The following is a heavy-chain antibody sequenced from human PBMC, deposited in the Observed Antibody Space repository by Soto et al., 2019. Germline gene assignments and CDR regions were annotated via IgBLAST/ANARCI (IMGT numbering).Heavy chain of an antibody. CDR1: GFTFSSYG. D-gene: IGHD4-17*01. V-gene: IGHV3-33*01. Sequence: PGGSLRLSCAASGFTFSSYGMHWVRQAPGKGLEWVAVIWYDGSNKYYADSVKGRFTISRDNSKNTLYLQMNSLRAEDTAVYYCARGPYGDYSYYFDYWGQGTLVTVSS. J-gene: IGHJ4*02. CDR2: IWYDGSNK. CDR3: ARGPYGDYSYYFDY.